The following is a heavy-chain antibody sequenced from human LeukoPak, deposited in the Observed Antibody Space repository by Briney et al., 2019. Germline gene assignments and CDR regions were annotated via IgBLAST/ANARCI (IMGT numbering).Heavy chain of an antibody. D-gene: IGHD6-13*01. CDR2: ISAYNGNT. Sequence: GGSLRLSCAASGFTFSSYAMSWVRQAPGQGLEWMGWISAYNGNTNYAQKLQGRVTMTTDTSTSTAYMELRSLRSDDTAVYYCARMYSSRFDPWGQGTLVTVSS. J-gene: IGHJ5*02. V-gene: IGHV1-18*01. CDR3: ARMYSSRFDP. CDR1: GFTFSSYA.